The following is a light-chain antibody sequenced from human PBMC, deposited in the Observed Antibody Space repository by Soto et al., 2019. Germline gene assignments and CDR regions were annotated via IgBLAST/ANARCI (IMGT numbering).Light chain of an antibody. CDR2: GAS. CDR1: HSVSSSY. Sequence: EVVLTQSPGTLSLSPGERATLSCRTSHSVSSSYLAWYQQKPGQAPRLLIYGASSRATGIPDRFSGSGSGTDFTLTISRLEPEDFAVYYCQQYRSSPRYTFGQGTKVDIK. V-gene: IGKV3-20*01. J-gene: IGKJ2*01. CDR3: QQYRSSPRYT.